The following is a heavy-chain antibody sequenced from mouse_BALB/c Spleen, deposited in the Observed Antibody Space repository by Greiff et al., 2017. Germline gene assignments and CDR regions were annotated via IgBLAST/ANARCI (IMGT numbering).Heavy chain of an antibody. CDR3: AREGYGNYYAMDY. V-gene: IGHV1-9*01. CDR2: ILPGSGST. Sequence: LVESGAELMKPGASVKISCKATGYTFSSYWIEWVKQRPGHGLEWIGEILPGSGSTNYNEKFKGKATFTADTSSNTAYMQLSSLTSEDSAVYYCAREGYGNYYAMDYWGQGTSVTVSS. D-gene: IGHD2-10*02. CDR1: GYTFSSYW. J-gene: IGHJ4*01.